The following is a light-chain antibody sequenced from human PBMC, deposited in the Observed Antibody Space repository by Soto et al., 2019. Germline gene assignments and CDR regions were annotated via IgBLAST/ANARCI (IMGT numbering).Light chain of an antibody. Sequence: EIVLTQSPGTLSLSPGERATLSCRANQSVSSYLAWYQQKPGQAPRLLIYGASNRATGIPDRFSGSGSGTDFTLTISSLEPEDFAVYYWQQYGSSPRRTFGQGTKVEI. J-gene: IGKJ1*01. V-gene: IGKV3-20*01. CDR3: QQYGSSPRRT. CDR1: QSVSSY. CDR2: GAS.